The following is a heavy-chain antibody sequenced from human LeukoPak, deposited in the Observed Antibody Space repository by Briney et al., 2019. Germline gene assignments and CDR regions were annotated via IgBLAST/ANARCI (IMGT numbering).Heavy chain of an antibody. D-gene: IGHD3-22*01. CDR2: IQDDGATT. V-gene: IGHV3-30*02. CDR1: GLTFSNFP. J-gene: IGHJ4*02. Sequence: GGSLRLSCAASGLTFSNFPMHWVRQAPGKGLEWVALIQDDGATTNYVDSVRGRFTISRDNSKSTVYLQMNSPKPDDTAVYYCATQSITLVVVISPFDYWGQGTLVTVSS. CDR3: ATQSITLVVVISPFDY.